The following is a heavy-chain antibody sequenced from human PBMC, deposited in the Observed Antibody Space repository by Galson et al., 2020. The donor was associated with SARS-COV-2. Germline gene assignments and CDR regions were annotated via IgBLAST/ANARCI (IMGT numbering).Heavy chain of an antibody. V-gene: IGHV2-70*17. CDR1: GFSPSTSGVC. Sequence: SGPTLVKPTQTLTLTCTFSGFSPSTSGVCVSWIHQPPGKALEWLARIDWDDDKFYSTSLKTRLTISKDTSKNQVVLTMTNMDPVDTATYYCARSPTLTRAYYFDYWGQGTLVAVSS. CDR3: ARSPTLTRAYYFDY. J-gene: IGHJ4*02. CDR2: IDWDDDK.